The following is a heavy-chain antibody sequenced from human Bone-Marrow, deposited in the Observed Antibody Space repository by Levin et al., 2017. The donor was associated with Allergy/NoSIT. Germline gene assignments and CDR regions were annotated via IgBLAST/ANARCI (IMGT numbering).Heavy chain of an antibody. D-gene: IGHD1-26*01. CDR3: ATARGATEFDS. V-gene: IGHV1-8*02. J-gene: IGHJ4*02. CDR2: MSRNSGNT. CDR1: GGSLSSYD. Sequence: ASVKVSCKASGGSLSSYDINWVRQATGQGLEYMGWMSRNSGNTGYAQKFQGRITMARDSATDTFYMELTSLRSGDTAIFFCATARGATEFDSWGQGTLVTVSS.